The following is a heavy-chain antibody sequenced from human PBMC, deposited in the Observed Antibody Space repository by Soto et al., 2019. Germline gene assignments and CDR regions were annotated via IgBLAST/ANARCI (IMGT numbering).Heavy chain of an antibody. Sequence: QVQLVQSGAEVKKPGSSVKVSCKASGGTFSSYTISWVRQAPGQGLEWMVRIIPILGIANYAQKFQGRVTITADKSTSTAYMELSSLRSEDTAVYYCARRPRDSNYYMDVWGKGTTVTVSS. J-gene: IGHJ6*03. CDR2: IIPILGIA. D-gene: IGHD4-4*01. CDR1: GGTFSSYT. V-gene: IGHV1-69*02. CDR3: ARRPRDSNYYMDV.